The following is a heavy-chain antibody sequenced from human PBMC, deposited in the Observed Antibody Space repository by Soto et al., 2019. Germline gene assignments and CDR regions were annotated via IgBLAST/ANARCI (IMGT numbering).Heavy chain of an antibody. Sequence: GGSLRLSCAASGFTFSSYAMSWVRQAPGKGLEWVSAISGSGGSTYYADSVKGRFTISRDNSKNTLYLQMNSLRAEDTAVYYCAKSVLSLGYCSGGSCLGFDYWGQGTLVTVSS. J-gene: IGHJ4*02. D-gene: IGHD2-15*01. CDR3: AKSVLSLGYCSGGSCLGFDY. CDR1: GFTFSSYA. V-gene: IGHV3-23*01. CDR2: ISGSGGST.